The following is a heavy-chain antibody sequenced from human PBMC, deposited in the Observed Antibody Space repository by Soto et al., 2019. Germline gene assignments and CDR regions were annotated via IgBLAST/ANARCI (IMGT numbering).Heavy chain of an antibody. CDR2: INPSGGST. Sequence: ASVKVSCKASGYTFTSYYMHWVRQAPGQGLEWMGIINPSGGSTSYAQKFQGRVTMTRDTSTSTVYMELSSLRSEDTAVYYCARDLSSGWRILEGVVWGQGTTVTVSS. J-gene: IGHJ6*02. V-gene: IGHV1-46*01. CDR3: ARDLSSGWRILEGVV. CDR1: GYTFTSYY. D-gene: IGHD6-19*01.